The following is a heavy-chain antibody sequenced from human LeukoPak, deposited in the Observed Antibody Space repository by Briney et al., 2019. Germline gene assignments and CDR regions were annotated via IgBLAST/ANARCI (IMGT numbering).Heavy chain of an antibody. Sequence: PGGSLRLSCAASGFTFSSYWMSWVRQAPGKGLEWVANIKQDGSEKYYVDSVKGRFTISRDNAKNSLYLQMNSLRAEDTAVYYCARDQSYYYGSGSYGVDYWGQGTLVTVSS. J-gene: IGHJ4*02. CDR1: GFTFSSYW. CDR3: ARDQSYYYGSGSYGVDY. D-gene: IGHD3-10*01. V-gene: IGHV3-7*01. CDR2: IKQDGSEK.